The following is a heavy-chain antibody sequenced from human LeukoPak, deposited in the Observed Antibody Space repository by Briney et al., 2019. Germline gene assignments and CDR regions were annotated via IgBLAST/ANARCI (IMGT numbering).Heavy chain of an antibody. CDR1: GFTFSSYS. CDR3: ASVDTAMVCEGEDY. Sequence: GSLRLSCAASGFTFSSYSMNWVRQAPGKGLEWVSSISSSSSYIYYADSVKGRFTISRDNAKNSLYLQMNSLRAEDTAVYYCASVDTAMVCEGEDYWGQGTLVTVSS. CDR2: ISSSSSYI. D-gene: IGHD5-18*01. V-gene: IGHV3-21*01. J-gene: IGHJ4*02.